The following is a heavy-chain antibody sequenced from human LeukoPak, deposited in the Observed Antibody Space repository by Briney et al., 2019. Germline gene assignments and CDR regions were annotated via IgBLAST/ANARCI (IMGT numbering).Heavy chain of an antibody. D-gene: IGHD3-22*01. CDR3: ASTTYHYDTSGYYFLDY. CDR1: GDSLSSYY. CDR2: IYTSGIT. V-gene: IGHV4-4*07. J-gene: IGHJ4*02. Sequence: PSETLSLTCTVSGDSLSSYYWSWIRQPPGKGLEWIGRIYTSGITNYNPSLKSRVTMSLDTSKNQFSLKLSSVTAADTAVYYCASTTYHYDTSGYYFLDYWGQGTLVTVSS.